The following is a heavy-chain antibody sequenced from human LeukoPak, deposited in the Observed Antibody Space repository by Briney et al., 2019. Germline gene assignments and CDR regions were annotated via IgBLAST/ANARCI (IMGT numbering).Heavy chain of an antibody. J-gene: IGHJ4*02. D-gene: IGHD4-11*01. CDR2: MDTSGST. CDR1: GGSISSGSYY. V-gene: IGHV4-61*02. Sequence: SQTLSLTCTVSGGSISSGSYYWSWIRQPAGKGLEWIGRMDTSGSTNYNPSLKSRVTISVDTSKNQLSLKLSSVTAADTAVYFCASDPGHSNLVLDYWGQGILVTVSS. CDR3: ASDPGHSNLVLDY.